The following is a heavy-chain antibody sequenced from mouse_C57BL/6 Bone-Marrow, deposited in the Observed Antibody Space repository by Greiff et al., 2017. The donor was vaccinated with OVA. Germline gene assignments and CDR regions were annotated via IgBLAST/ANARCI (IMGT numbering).Heavy chain of an antibody. J-gene: IGHJ4*01. CDR1: GYSITSDY. Sequence: EVKLQESGPGLAKPSQTLSLTCSVTGYSITSDYWNWIRKFPGNKLEYIGYISYSGSTYYNPSLKSRISITRDTSKNQYYLQLNSVTTEDIATYYCARGLQIYYGNYDYAMDYWGQGTSVTVSS. V-gene: IGHV3-8*01. D-gene: IGHD2-1*01. CDR2: ISYSGST. CDR3: ARGLQIYYGNYDYAMDY.